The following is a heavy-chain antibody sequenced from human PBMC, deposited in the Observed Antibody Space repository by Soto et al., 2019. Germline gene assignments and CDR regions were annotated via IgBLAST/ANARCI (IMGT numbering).Heavy chain of an antibody. CDR2: ISGTGSNI. V-gene: IGHV3-23*01. J-gene: IGHJ4*02. CDR3: AKGGPSSGWYEFDS. D-gene: IGHD6-19*01. Sequence: EVQLLESGGGLVQPGGSLRLSCAASGFTVTSCVMAWVRRAPGKGLEWVSTISGTGSNIYYADSVKGRFTISRDSSKKNVYLQMNSLRVDDTAVYYCAKGGPSSGWYEFDSWGQGALVTVSS. CDR1: GFTVTSCV.